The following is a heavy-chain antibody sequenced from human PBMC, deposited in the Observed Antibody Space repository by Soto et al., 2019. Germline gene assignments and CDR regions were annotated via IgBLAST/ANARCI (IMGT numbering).Heavy chain of an antibody. CDR3: AAGEGGYSGYDYDYYYYGMDV. CDR2: IVVGSGNT. J-gene: IGHJ6*02. D-gene: IGHD5-12*01. V-gene: IGHV1-58*01. Sequence: EASVKVSCKASGFTFTSSAVQWVRQARGQRLEWIGWIVVGSGNTNYAQKFQERVTITRDMSTSTAYMELSSLRSEDTAVYYCAAGEGGYSGYDYDYYYYGMDVWGQGTTVTVSS. CDR1: GFTFTSSA.